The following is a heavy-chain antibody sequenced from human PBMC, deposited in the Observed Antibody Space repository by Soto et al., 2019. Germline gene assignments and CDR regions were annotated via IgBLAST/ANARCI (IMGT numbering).Heavy chain of an antibody. D-gene: IGHD3-22*01. CDR2: ISAYNGNT. CDR3: ARDLGDYDSSGYYLAYCDY. CDR1: GYTFTSYG. J-gene: IGHJ4*02. Sequence: QVQLVQSGAEVKKPGASVKVSCKASGYTFTSYGISWVRQAPGQGLEWMGWISAYNGNTNYAQKLQRRVTMTTDTATSTDYMDLRSLRADDTAVYYCARDLGDYDSSGYYLAYCDYWGQGTLVTVSS. V-gene: IGHV1-18*01.